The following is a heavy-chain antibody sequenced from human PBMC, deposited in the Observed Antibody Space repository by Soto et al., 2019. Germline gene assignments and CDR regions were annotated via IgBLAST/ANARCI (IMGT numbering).Heavy chain of an antibody. CDR1: GGSISSYY. J-gene: IGHJ5*02. V-gene: IGHV4-59*01. Sequence: SETLSLTCTVSGGSISSYYWSWIRQPPGKGLEWIGYIYYSGSTNYNPSLKSRVTISVDTSKNQFSLKLSSVTAADTAVYYCASERLLHENWFDPWGQGTLVTVSS. CDR3: ASERLLHENWFDP. CDR2: IYYSGST. D-gene: IGHD2-15*01.